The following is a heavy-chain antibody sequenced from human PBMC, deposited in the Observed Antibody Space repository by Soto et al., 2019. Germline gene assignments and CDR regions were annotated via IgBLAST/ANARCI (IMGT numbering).Heavy chain of an antibody. CDR3: ARLRGDRWFEF. J-gene: IGHJ5*01. Sequence: SHTLSLICAAARDGIPSNAETWSWIRQAPSRGLEWLGRTYYRSRWFNDYAGSVKGRITINPDTSNNQFSLQLASLSPDDTAVYYCARLRGDRWFEFWGQGTRV. CDR1: RDGIPSNAET. V-gene: IGHV6-1*01. CDR2: TYYRSRWFN.